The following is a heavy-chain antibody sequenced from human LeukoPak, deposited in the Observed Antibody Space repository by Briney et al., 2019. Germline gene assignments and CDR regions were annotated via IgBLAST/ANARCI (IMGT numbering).Heavy chain of an antibody. CDR1: GFGFSNHY. J-gene: IGHJ4*02. Sequence: GGSLRLSCAASGFGFSNHYMRWIRQAPGKGLEWVANINEDGSNKWHLGSVKGRFTVSRDNARNALYLQMNRLRVEDTAVYYCTRVIVAVPGYFDYFDFWGQGALVTVSS. CDR2: INEDGSNK. V-gene: IGHV3-7*01. D-gene: IGHD6-19*01. CDR3: TRVIVAVPGYFDYFDF.